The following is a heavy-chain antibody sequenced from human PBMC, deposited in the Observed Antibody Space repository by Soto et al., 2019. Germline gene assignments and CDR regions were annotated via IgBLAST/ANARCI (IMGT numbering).Heavy chain of an antibody. CDR2: INHSGST. CDR1: GGSFSGYY. Sequence: QVQLQQWGAGLLKPSETLSLTCAVYGGSFSGYYWSWIRQPPGKGLEWIGEINHSGSTNYNPSLKSRVTLSVDTSKNQFSLKLSSVTAADTAVYYCARGAVGDYWGQGTLVTVSS. V-gene: IGHV4-34*01. J-gene: IGHJ4*02. CDR3: ARGAVGDY. D-gene: IGHD1-26*01.